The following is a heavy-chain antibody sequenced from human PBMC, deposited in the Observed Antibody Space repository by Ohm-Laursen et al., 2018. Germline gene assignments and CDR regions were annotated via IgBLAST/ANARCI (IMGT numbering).Heavy chain of an antibody. CDR3: AKDIGSLAVAGTGCFDY. V-gene: IGHV3-23*01. D-gene: IGHD6-19*01. J-gene: IGHJ4*02. Sequence: SLRLSCAASGFTFSSYAMNWVRQAPGKGLEWISAISGSGGSTYYADSVKGRFTISRDNSKNTLYLQMNSLRAEDTALYYCAKDIGSLAVAGTGCFDYWGQGTLVTVSS. CDR1: GFTFSSYA. CDR2: ISGSGGST.